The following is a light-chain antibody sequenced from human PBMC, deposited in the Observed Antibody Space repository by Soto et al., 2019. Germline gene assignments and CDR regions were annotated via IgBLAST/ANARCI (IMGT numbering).Light chain of an antibody. CDR1: SSDVGAYNL. V-gene: IGLV2-23*01. Sequence: LTQPHSVSGSPEQSITISCTGTSSDVGAYNLVSWYQQHPGKAPRLIIYEGSKRPSGISHRFSGSKSDNTASLTISGLRAEDEAHYHCCSYAGSRTFVFGGGTKLTVL. CDR2: EGS. CDR3: CSYAGSRTFV. J-gene: IGLJ2*01.